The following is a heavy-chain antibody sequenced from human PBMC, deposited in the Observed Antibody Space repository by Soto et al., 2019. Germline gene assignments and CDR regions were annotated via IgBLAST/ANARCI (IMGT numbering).Heavy chain of an antibody. CDR2: IYYSGST. Sequence: SETLSLTCTVSGGSISSGGYYWSWIRQHPGKGLEWIGYIYYSGSTYYNPSLKSRVTISVDTSKNQFSLKLSSVTAADTAVYYCARVVSRGGYFDYWGQGTLVTVSS. V-gene: IGHV4-31*03. J-gene: IGHJ4*02. CDR1: GGSISSGGYY. CDR3: ARVVSRGGYFDY.